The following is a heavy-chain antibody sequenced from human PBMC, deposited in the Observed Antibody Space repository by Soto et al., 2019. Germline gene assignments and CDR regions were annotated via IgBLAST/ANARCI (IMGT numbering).Heavy chain of an antibody. CDR1: GGTFSSYA. D-gene: IGHD3-9*01. J-gene: IGHJ5*02. Sequence: QVQLVQSGAEVKKPGSSVKVSCKASGGTFSSYAISWVRQAPGQGLEWMGGIIPIFGTANYAQKFQGRVPIPADESTSTAYMELGSLRSEDTAVYYCASRITISGPCWFDPWGQGTLVTVSS. CDR3: ASRITISGPCWFDP. V-gene: IGHV1-69*01. CDR2: IIPIFGTA.